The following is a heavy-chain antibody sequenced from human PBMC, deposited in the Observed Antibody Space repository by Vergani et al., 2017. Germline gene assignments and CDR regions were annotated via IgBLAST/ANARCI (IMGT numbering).Heavy chain of an antibody. CDR3: ASPGIAVAGFCY. J-gene: IGHJ4*02. CDR2: IIPIFGPA. D-gene: IGHD6-19*01. CDR1: GGTFSSYA. V-gene: IGHV1-69*18. Sequence: QVQLVQSGAEVKKPGSSVKVSCKASGGTFSSYAISWVRQAPGQGLDWMGRIIPIFGPANYAQKFQGRVTITADESTSTAYMELSSLRSEDTAVDYCASPGIAVAGFCYWGQGTLVTVSS.